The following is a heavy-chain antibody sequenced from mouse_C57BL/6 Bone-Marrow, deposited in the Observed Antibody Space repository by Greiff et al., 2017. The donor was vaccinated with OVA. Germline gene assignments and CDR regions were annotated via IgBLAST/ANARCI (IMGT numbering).Heavy chain of an antibody. CDR1: GFTFSSYA. CDR2: ISDGGSYT. V-gene: IGHV5-4*01. D-gene: IGHD2-1*01. CDR3: ARDYYLDY. J-gene: IGHJ2*01. Sequence: DVHLVESGGGLVKPGGSLKLSCAASGFTFSSYAMSWVRQTPEKRLEWVATISDGGSYTYYPDNVKGRFTISRDNAKNNLYLQMSHLKSEDTAMYYCARDYYLDYWGQGTTLTVSS.